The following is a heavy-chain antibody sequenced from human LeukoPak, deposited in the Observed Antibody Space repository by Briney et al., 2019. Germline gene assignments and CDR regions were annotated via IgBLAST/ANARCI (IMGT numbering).Heavy chain of an antibody. V-gene: IGHV4-59*01. D-gene: IGHD6-6*01. J-gene: IGHJ6*02. CDR1: GGSISSYY. Sequence: PSETLSLTCTVSGGSISSYYWSWIRQPPGKGLEWIGYIYYSGSTNYNPSLKSRATISVNTSKNQFSLKLSSVTAADTAVYYCARSGSSSSAPYYYYGMDVWGQGTTVTVSS. CDR3: ARSGSSSSAPYYYYGMDV. CDR2: IYYSGST.